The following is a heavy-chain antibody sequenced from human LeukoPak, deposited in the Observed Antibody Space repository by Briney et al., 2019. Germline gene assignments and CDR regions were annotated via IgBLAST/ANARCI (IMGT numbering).Heavy chain of an antibody. CDR2: IYTSGST. Sequence: PSETLSLTCAVYGGSFSGYYWSWIRQPAGKGLEWIGRIYTSGSTNYNPSLKSRVTMSVDTSKNQFSLKLSSVTAADTAVYYCAREGSYDILTGYYMDYYYYMDVWGKGTTVTISS. V-gene: IGHV4-4*07. CDR3: AREGSYDILTGYYMDYYYYMDV. J-gene: IGHJ6*03. D-gene: IGHD3-9*01. CDR1: GGSFSGYY.